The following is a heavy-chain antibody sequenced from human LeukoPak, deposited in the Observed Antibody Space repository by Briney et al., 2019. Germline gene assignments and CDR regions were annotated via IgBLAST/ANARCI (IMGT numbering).Heavy chain of an antibody. V-gene: IGHV4-59*01. D-gene: IGHD3-22*01. CDR2: IYYSGST. J-gene: IGHJ4*02. CDR1: GGSISSYY. Sequence: SETLSLTCTVSGGSISSYYWSWIWQPPGKGLEWIGYIYYSGSTNYNPSLKSRVTISVDTSKNQFSLKLSSVTAADTAVYYCAAGVGYYYESSGYYGARGPGPFDYWGQGTLVTVSS. CDR3: AAGVGYYYESSGYYGARGPGPFDY.